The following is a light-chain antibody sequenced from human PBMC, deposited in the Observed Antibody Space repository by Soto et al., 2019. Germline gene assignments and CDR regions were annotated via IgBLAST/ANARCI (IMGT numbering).Light chain of an antibody. Sequence: EIVLTQSPATLSLSPGEIATLSFSASQSVSSYLAWYQQKPGQAPRLLIYDASNRATGIPARFSGSGSGTDFTLTISSLEPEDFAVYYCQQRSVWPITFGQGTRLEIK. V-gene: IGKV3-11*01. J-gene: IGKJ5*01. CDR1: QSVSSY. CDR2: DAS. CDR3: QQRSVWPIT.